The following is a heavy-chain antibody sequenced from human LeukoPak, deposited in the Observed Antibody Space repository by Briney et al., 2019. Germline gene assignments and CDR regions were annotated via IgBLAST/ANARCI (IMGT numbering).Heavy chain of an antibody. Sequence: PSETLSLTCTVSGGSISSYYWSWIRQPPGKGLEWIGYIYYSRSTNYNPSLKSRVTISVETSKNQFSLKLNSVTAADTAFYYCAREYSSSSGKALDYWGQGTLVTVSS. CDR3: AREYSSSSGKALDY. D-gene: IGHD6-6*01. V-gene: IGHV4-59*12. J-gene: IGHJ4*02. CDR2: IYYSRST. CDR1: GGSISSYY.